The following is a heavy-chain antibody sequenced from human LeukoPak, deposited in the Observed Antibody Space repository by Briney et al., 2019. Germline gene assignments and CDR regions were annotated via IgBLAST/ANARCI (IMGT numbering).Heavy chain of an antibody. J-gene: IGHJ3*02. V-gene: IGHV3-23*01. CDR1: GFTFDDYA. CDR3: AKDRDSSGYYYAFDI. Sequence: GGSLRLSCAASGFTFDDYAMHWVRQAPGKGLEWVSAISGSGGSTYYADSVKGRFTISRDNSKNTLYLQMNSLRAEDTAVYYCAKDRDSSGYYYAFDIWGQGTMVTVSS. D-gene: IGHD3-22*01. CDR2: ISGSGGST.